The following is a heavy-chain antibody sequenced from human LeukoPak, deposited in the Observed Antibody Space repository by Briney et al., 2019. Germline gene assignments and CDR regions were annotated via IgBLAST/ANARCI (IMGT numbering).Heavy chain of an antibody. Sequence: SETLSLTCSVSGGSIGTNYWSWIRQVPGKGLERIGYSSYSGSSNYNPSLKSRVTISVDTSKTQFSLYLNSVTAADTAVYYCARSDTHHIHSSSWHFDYWGQGTLVTVSS. D-gene: IGHD6-13*01. CDR2: SSYSGSS. J-gene: IGHJ4*02. CDR1: GGSIGTNY. V-gene: IGHV4-59*01. CDR3: ARSDTHHIHSSSWHFDY.